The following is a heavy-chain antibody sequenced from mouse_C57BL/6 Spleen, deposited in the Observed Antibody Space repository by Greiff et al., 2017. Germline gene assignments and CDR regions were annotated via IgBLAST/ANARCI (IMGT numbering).Heavy chain of an antibody. J-gene: IGHJ4*01. CDR2: IDPSDSYT. Sequence: VQLQQPGAELVMPGASVKLSCKASGYTFTSYWMHWVKQRPGQGLEWIGEIDPSDSYTNYNQKFKGKSTLTVDKSSSTAYRQLSSLTSEDSAVYYCARRRRYYAMDYWGQGTSVTVSS. CDR1: GYTFTSYW. V-gene: IGHV1-69*01. CDR3: ARRRRYYAMDY.